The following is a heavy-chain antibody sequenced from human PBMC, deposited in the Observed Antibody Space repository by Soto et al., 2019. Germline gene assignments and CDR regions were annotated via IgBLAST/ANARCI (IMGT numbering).Heavy chain of an antibody. CDR2: ISYDEIDK. CDR3: ARLPRTPTGLRFDP. Sequence: LRLSCAASGFTFSNYTMHWVRQAPCKGLEWVALISYDEIDKYFADTVKGRFTISRDNSKNTLYLQMDSLRAEDTAVYYCARLPRTPTGLRFDPWGQGILVTVSS. J-gene: IGHJ5*02. V-gene: IGHV3-30*04. CDR1: GFTFSNYT. D-gene: IGHD3-9*01.